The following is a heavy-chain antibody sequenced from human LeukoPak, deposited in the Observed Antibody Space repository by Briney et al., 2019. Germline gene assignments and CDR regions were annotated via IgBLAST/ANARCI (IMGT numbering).Heavy chain of an antibody. D-gene: IGHD5-18*01. Sequence: PGGSLRLSCAASGFTFSDYYMSWIRQAPGKGLEWVSYISSSGSTIYYADSVKGRFTISRDNAKNSLYLQMNSLRSDDTAVYYCASPQIHSFDAFDIWGQGTMVTVSS. J-gene: IGHJ3*02. CDR3: ASPQIHSFDAFDI. CDR1: GFTFSDYY. V-gene: IGHV3-11*01. CDR2: ISSSGSTI.